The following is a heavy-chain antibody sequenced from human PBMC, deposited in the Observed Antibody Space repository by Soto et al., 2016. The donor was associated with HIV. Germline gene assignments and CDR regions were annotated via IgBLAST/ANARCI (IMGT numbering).Heavy chain of an antibody. D-gene: IGHD3-3*01. CDR3: AKRGDFWSGYFDY. V-gene: IGHV3-23*01. CDR2: ISGSGGSK. J-gene: IGHJ4*02. Sequence: EVQLLESGGGLVQPGGSLRLSCVVSGFTFSSYAMSWVRQAPGKGLEWVSAISGSGGSKYYADSVKGRFTISRDNSKNTLYVQMNSLRAEDTAVYYCAKRGDFWSGYFDYWGQGTLVTVSS. CDR1: GFTFSSYA.